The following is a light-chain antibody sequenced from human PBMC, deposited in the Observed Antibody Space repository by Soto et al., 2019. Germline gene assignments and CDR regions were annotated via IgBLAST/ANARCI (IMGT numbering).Light chain of an antibody. CDR2: LNSDGSH. Sequence: QLVLTQSPSASASLGASVKLTCTLSSGHSSYAIAWHQQQPEKGPRYLMKLNSDGSHRKGDGIPDRFSGSSSGAERYLTISSLQSEDEADDYCQTWGTGIVVFGGGTQRTVL. V-gene: IGLV4-69*01. J-gene: IGLJ2*01. CDR3: QTWGTGIVV. CDR1: SGHSSYA.